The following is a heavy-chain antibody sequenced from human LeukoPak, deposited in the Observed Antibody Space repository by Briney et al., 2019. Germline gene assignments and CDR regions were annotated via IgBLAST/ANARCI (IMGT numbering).Heavy chain of an antibody. V-gene: IGHV4-34*01. CDR1: GDSISTYY. CDR2: INHSGST. J-gene: IGHJ4*02. D-gene: IGHD6-19*01. CDR3: ARGIAVAGRVY. Sequence: SETLSLTCTVSGDSISTYYWSWIRQPPGKGLEWIGEINHSGSTNYNPSLKSRVTISVDTSKNQFSLKLSSVTAADTAVYYCARGIAVAGRVYWGQGTLVTVSS.